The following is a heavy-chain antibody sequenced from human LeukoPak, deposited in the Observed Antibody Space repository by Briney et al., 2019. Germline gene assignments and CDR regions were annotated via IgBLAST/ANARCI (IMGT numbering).Heavy chain of an antibody. CDR1: GYTFTSYD. V-gene: IGHV1-2*02. CDR3: AREDYYDSSGYAF. Sequence: ASVKVSCKASGYTFTSYDINWVRQATGQGLEWMGWINPNSGGTNYAQKFQGRVTMTRDTSISTAYMELSRLRSDDTAVYYCAREDYYDSSGYAFWGQGTLVTVSS. D-gene: IGHD3-22*01. J-gene: IGHJ4*02. CDR2: INPNSGGT.